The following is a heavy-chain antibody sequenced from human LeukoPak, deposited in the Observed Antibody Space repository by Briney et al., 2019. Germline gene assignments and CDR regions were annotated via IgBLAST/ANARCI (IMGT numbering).Heavy chain of an antibody. CDR2: ISSSSSYI. Sequence: GGSLRLSXAASGFTFSSYSMNWVRQAPGKGLEWVSSISSSSSYIYYADSVKGRFTISRDNAKNSLYLQMNSLRAEDTAVYYCARPVGYSYGTDAFDIRGPGTMVTVSS. V-gene: IGHV3-21*01. J-gene: IGHJ3*02. D-gene: IGHD5-18*01. CDR3: ARPVGYSYGTDAFDI. CDR1: GFTFSSYS.